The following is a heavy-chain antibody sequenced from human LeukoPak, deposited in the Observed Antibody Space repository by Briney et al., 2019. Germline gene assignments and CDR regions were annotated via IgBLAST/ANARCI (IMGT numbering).Heavy chain of an antibody. CDR2: IYYSGST. J-gene: IGHJ3*02. D-gene: IGHD4-17*01. CDR1: GGSISSYY. V-gene: IGHV4-59*01. CDR3: ATGYGDYEVGAFDI. Sequence: PSETLSLTCTVSGGSISSYYWSWIRQPPGKGLEWIGYIYYSGSTNYNPSLKSRVTISVDTSKNQFSLKLSSVTAADTAVYYCATGYGDYEVGAFDIWGQGTMVTVSS.